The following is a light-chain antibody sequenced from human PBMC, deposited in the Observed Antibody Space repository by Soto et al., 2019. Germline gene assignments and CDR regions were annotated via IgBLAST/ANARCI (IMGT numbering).Light chain of an antibody. CDR2: DAS. CDR3: QQRSNWPST. V-gene: IGKV3-11*01. CDR1: QSVSRY. Sequence: EIVLTQSPPTLSLSPGERATLSCRASQSVSRYLAWYQQKPGQAPRLLIYDASNRATGIPARFSGSGSGTDFTLTITSLEPEDFAVYYCQQRSNWPSTFGGGTKVEI. J-gene: IGKJ4*01.